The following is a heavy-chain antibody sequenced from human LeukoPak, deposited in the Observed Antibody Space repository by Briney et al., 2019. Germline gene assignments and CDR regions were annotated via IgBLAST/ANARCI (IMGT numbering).Heavy chain of an antibody. V-gene: IGHV3-53*04. J-gene: IGHJ6*02. CDR1: GFTFDNFA. CDR2: IYSGGST. CDR3: ARAGYYYYGMDV. Sequence: GGSLRLSCAASGFTFDNFAMTWARQAPEKGLEWVSVIYSGGSTYYADSVKGRFTISRHNSKNTLYLQMNSLRAEDTAVYYCARAGYYYYGMDVWGQGTTVTVSS.